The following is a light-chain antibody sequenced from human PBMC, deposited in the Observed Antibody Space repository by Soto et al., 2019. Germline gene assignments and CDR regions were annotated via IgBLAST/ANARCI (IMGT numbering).Light chain of an antibody. V-gene: IGKV1-5*01. Sequence: DIQTTQSPSTLSGSVGDRVTITFRASQTISSWLAWYQQKPGKAPKLLIYDASNLESGVPSRFSGSGSGTEFTLTISSLQPDDFATYYCQQYNSYPITFGQGTRLEIK. CDR2: DAS. J-gene: IGKJ5*01. CDR3: QQYNSYPIT. CDR1: QTISSW.